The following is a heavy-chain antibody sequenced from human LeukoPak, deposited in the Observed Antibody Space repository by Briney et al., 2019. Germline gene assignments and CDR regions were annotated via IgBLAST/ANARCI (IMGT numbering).Heavy chain of an antibody. D-gene: IGHD5-24*01. CDR2: INPNSGGT. CDR3: AREGRDGYNTFDY. CDR1: GYTFTGYY. J-gene: IGHJ4*02. Sequence: ASVKVSCKASGYTFTGYYMHWVRQAPGQGLEWMGWINPNSGGTNYAQKFQGRVTMTRDTSISTAYMELSSLRSEDTAVYYCAREGRDGYNTFDYWGQGTLVTVSS. V-gene: IGHV1-2*02.